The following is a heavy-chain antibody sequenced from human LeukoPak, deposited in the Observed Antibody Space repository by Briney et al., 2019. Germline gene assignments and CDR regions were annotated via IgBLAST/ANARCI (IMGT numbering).Heavy chain of an antibody. D-gene: IGHD3-10*01. J-gene: IGHJ6*03. CDR3: ARRDIMVRGASMDV. CDR1: AHTFTDNY. CDR2: IVPNTGGT. V-gene: IGHV1-2*02. Sequence: ASVKVSCKASAHTFTDNYIHWVRQAPGQGLEWMGWIVPNTGGTKYAQKFQARVTMTLDTSISTAYMELSRLTSDDTAMYYCARRDIMVRGASMDVWGKGTTVTISS.